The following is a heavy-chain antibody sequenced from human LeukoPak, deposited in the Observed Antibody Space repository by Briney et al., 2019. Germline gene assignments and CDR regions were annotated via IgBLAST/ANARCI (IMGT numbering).Heavy chain of an antibody. CDR2: IYPGDSDT. Sequence: GESLQISCKGSGYSFTSYWIGWVRQMPGKGLEWMGIIYPGDSDTRYSPSFQGQVTISADKSISTAYLQWSSLKASDTAMYYCARRPPLYSSSWFSHFDYWGQGTLVTVSS. CDR1: GYSFTSYW. J-gene: IGHJ4*02. CDR3: ARRPPLYSSSWFSHFDY. V-gene: IGHV5-51*01. D-gene: IGHD6-13*01.